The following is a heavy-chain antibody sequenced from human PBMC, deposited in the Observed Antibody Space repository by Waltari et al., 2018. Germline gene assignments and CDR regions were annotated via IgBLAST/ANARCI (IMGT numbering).Heavy chain of an antibody. V-gene: IGHV3-30*02. CDR2: IRYDGSNK. CDR3: AKDSGVVVIDY. Sequence: QVQLVESGGGVVQPGGSVRLSCVASGFSSRSYGMYGVRQAPGKGLEWVAFIRYDGSNKYYADSVKGRFTISRDNADNTLHLQMNSLRAEDTAVYYCAKDSGVVVIDYWGQGTLVTVSS. J-gene: IGHJ4*02. CDR1: GFSSRSYG. D-gene: IGHD3-22*01.